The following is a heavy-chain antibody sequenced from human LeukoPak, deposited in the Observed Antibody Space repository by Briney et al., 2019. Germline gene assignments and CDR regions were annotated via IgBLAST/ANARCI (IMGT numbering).Heavy chain of an antibody. CDR1: GGSFSGYY. V-gene: IGHV4-34*01. D-gene: IGHD6-13*01. J-gene: IGHJ4*02. CDR3: ARRPGIAAAGTREGFDY. CDR2: INHSGST. Sequence: ASETLSLTCAVYGGSFSGYYWSWIRQPPGKGLEWIGEINHSGSTNYNPSLKSRVTISVDTSKNQFSLKLSSVTAADTAVYYCARRPGIAAAGTREGFDYWGQGTLVTVSS.